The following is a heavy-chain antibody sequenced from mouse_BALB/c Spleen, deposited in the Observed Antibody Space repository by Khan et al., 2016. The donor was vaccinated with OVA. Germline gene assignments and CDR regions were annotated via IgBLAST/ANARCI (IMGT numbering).Heavy chain of an antibody. CDR1: GYTFTTAG. D-gene: IGHD2-14*01. CDR3: AREGADYYRNDGGAMEY. Sequence: QIQLVQSGPELKKPGETVRISCKASGYTFTTAGIQWVQKMPGKGLKRIGWINTHSGVPKYAEDFKGRFAFSLDISVNTAYLQITNLKNEDTATYFCAREGADYYRNDGGAMEYWGQGTSVTVSS. V-gene: IGHV9-4*02. CDR2: INTHSGVP. J-gene: IGHJ4*01.